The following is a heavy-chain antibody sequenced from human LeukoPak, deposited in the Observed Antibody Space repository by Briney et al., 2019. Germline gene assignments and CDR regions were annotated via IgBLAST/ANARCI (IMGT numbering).Heavy chain of an antibody. Sequence: ASVKVSCKASGYTFTSYGISWVRQAPGQGLEWMGWISTYNGNTNCAQKLQGRVTMTTDTSTSTAYTELRSMRSDDTAVYYCARVRWDLPYYYNYYGLDVWGKRTTVTVAS. D-gene: IGHD1-26*01. CDR1: GYTFTSYG. CDR2: ISTYNGNT. CDR3: ARVRWDLPYYYNYYGLDV. V-gene: IGHV1-18*01. J-gene: IGHJ6*04.